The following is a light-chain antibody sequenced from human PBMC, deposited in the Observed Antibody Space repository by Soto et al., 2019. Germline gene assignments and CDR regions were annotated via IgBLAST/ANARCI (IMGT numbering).Light chain of an antibody. CDR1: QSVSSN. CDR3: QQYKNWPT. CDR2: GAS. V-gene: IGKV3-15*01. Sequence: EIVMTQSPATLSVSPGERGTLSCRASQSVSSNLAWYQQKLGQAPRLLIYGASTRATGIPARLSGSGSGTEFTLTISSLQSEDFAVYYCQQYKNWPTFGQGTKVEIK. J-gene: IGKJ1*01.